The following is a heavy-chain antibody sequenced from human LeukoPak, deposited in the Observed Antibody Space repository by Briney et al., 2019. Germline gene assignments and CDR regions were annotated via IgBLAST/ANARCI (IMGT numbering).Heavy chain of an antibody. Sequence: GGSLRLSCAASGFTFRNYWMSWVRQAPGRGLDWVATIKQDGILKHYVDSVKGRFTVSRDNAANSLYLHMDNLRVEDTAVYYCARLGGETTRFDLWGQGALVTVSS. CDR2: IKQDGILK. CDR1: GFTFRNYW. J-gene: IGHJ5*02. CDR3: ARLGGETTRFDL. D-gene: IGHD3-16*01. V-gene: IGHV3-7*01.